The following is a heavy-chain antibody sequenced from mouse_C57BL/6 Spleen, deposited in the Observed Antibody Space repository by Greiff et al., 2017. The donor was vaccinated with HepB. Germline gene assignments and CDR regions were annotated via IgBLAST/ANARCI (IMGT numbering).Heavy chain of an antibody. CDR3: AREGLITTPGFAY. CDR2: IDPSDSYT. CDR1: GYTFTSYW. D-gene: IGHD1-1*01. Sequence: QVQLQQPGAELVMPGASVKLSCKASGYTFTSYWMHWVKQRPGQGLEWIGEIDPSDSYTNYNQKFKGKSTLTVDKSSSTAYMQLSSLTSEDSAVYYCAREGLITTPGFAYWGQGTLVTVSA. V-gene: IGHV1-69*01. J-gene: IGHJ3*01.